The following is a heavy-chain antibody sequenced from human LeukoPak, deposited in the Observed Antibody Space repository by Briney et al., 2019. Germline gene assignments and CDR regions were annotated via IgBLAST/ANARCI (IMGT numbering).Heavy chain of an antibody. CDR3: ARTDNKYDSRLLFN. CDR2: VNPRSDGT. V-gene: IGHV1-2*02. Sequence: EASVKLSCTASGYTFTVYYIHWERKAPEHPLEWMLWVNPRSDGTNFAKKFPCMVTLTSVSSVTTAYMELNRLESDDTAIYYCARTDNKYDSRLLFNWGQGTQIIVSS. J-gene: IGHJ4*02. D-gene: IGHD3-22*01. CDR1: GYTFTVYY.